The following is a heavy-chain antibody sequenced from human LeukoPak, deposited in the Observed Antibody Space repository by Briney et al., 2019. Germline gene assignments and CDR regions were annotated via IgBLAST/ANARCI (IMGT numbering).Heavy chain of an antibody. CDR2: ISSSSSYI. J-gene: IGHJ4*02. CDR3: ASGPAALFDY. D-gene: IGHD2-2*01. V-gene: IGHV3-21*01. Sequence: PGGSLRLSCAASGFTFSSYSMNWVRQAPGKGLEWVSSISSSSSYIDYADSVKGRFTISRDNAKNSLYLQMNSLRAEDTAVYYCASGPAALFDYWGQGTLVTVSS. CDR1: GFTFSSYS.